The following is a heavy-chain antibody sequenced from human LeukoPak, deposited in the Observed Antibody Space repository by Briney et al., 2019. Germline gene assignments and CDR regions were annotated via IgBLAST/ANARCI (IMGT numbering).Heavy chain of an antibody. J-gene: IGHJ4*02. CDR3: ARRAGEYSHPYDY. V-gene: IGHV3-23*05. CDR2: IYSGGNT. D-gene: IGHD4-17*01. Sequence: PGGSLRLSCAVSGFTFSSYAMNWVRQAPGKGLEWVSFIYSGGNTHYSDSVKGRFTISRDNSKNTLYLQMNSLRAEDTAVYYCARRAGEYSHPYDYWGQGTLVTVSS. CDR1: GFTFSSYA.